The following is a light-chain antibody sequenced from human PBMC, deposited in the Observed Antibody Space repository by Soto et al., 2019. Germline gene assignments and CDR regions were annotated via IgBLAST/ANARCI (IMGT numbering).Light chain of an antibody. CDR1: QSVSSN. J-gene: IGKJ1*01. CDR2: GAS. CDR3: QQYGSSPRT. Sequence: EIVMTQSPATLSMSPGERATLSCRASQSVSSNLAWYQQKPGQAPRLLIYGASTRATGIPARFSGSGSGTDFSLNISSLEPGDLAVYYCQQYGSSPRTFGQGTKVDIK. V-gene: IGKV3-15*01.